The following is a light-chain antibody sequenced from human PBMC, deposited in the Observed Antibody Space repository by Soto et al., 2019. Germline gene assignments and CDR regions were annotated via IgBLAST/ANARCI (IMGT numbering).Light chain of an antibody. CDR2: GAS. CDR3: QQYGRTSWT. CDR1: QSVSTNL. V-gene: IGKV3-20*01. J-gene: IGKJ1*01. Sequence: EIVLTQSPGTLSLSPGEGATLSCRAGQSVSTNLFAWYQQKPGQAPRLLIYGASTRATGIPDRFSGSGSGTDFTLTFSRLEPEDFAVYYCQQYGRTSWTFGQGTKVEIK.